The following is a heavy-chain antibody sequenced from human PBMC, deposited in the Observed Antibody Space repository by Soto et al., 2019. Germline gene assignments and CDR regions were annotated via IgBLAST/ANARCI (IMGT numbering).Heavy chain of an antibody. CDR3: ARQGSRAFDI. CDR1: GGSISTSVYY. D-gene: IGHD2-15*01. J-gene: IGHJ3*02. V-gene: IGHV4-39*01. Sequence: QLQLQESGPGLVEPSETLSLTCTVSGGSISTSVYYWGWIRQPPGRGLEWMANIYYSGSAYYNPSLKSRVSTSVDTSKNQFSLKLRSVTAADTAVYYCARQGSRAFDIWGQGTMVTLSS. CDR2: IYYSGSA.